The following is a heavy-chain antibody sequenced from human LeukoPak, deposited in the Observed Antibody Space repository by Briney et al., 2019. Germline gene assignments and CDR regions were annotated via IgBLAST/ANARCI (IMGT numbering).Heavy chain of an antibody. Sequence: SETLSLTCTVSGGSISSGGYYWSWIRQHPGKGPEWIGYISDSGSTNYNPSLKSRVTISVDTSKNQFSLKLSSVTAADTAVYYCARGRSRGYGGYVIFDYWGQGTLVTVSS. CDR1: GGSISSGGYY. CDR3: ARGRSRGYGGYVIFDY. V-gene: IGHV4-31*03. J-gene: IGHJ4*02. CDR2: ISDSGST. D-gene: IGHD5-12*01.